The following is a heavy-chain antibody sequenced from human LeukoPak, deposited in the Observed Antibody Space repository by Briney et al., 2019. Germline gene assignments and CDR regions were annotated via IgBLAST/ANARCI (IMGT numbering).Heavy chain of an antibody. CDR1: GGSIISSRYY. Sequence: SETLSLTCSVSGGSIISSRYYWGWIRQPPGKGLEWIVSISYSGSTHDNPSLKSRVTVSVNTTKNQFSLKMTSVTAADTAVYYCARQTGSGLFILPGGQGTLVTVSS. D-gene: IGHD3/OR15-3a*01. CDR2: ISYSGST. J-gene: IGHJ4*02. CDR3: ARQTGSGLFILP. V-gene: IGHV4-39*01.